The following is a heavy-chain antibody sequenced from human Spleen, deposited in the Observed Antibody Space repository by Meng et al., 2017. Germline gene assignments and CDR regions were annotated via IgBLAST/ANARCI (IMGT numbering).Heavy chain of an antibody. CDR1: GGSISSGGYY. V-gene: IGHV4-31*03. J-gene: IGHJ5*02. D-gene: IGHD6-13*01. Sequence: QVQLQAPGPGLVKPSQTLSLTCTVSGGSISSGGYYWSWIRQHPGKGLEWIGYIYYSGSTYYNPSLKSRVTISVDTSKNQFSPKLSSVTAADTAVYYCARGVCSSSCYFHNWFDPWGQGTLVTVSS. CDR2: IYYSGST. CDR3: ARGVCSSSCYFHNWFDP.